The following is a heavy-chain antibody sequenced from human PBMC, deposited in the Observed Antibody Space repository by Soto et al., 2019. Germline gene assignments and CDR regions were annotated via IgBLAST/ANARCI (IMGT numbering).Heavy chain of an antibody. V-gene: IGHV3-30-3*01. CDR3: ARGGSTIFGVVIKAYYYYGMDV. J-gene: IGHJ6*02. CDR1: GFTFSSYA. Sequence: PGGSMRLSCAASGFTFSSYAVHWVRQAPGKGLEWVAVISYDGSNKYYADSVKGRFTISRDNSKNTLYLQMNSLRAEDTAVYYCARGGSTIFGVVIKAYYYYGMDVWGQGTTVTSP. D-gene: IGHD3-3*01. CDR2: ISYDGSNK.